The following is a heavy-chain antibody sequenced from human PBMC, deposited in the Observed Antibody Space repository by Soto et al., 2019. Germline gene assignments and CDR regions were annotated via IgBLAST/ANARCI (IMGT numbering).Heavy chain of an antibody. CDR1: GFTFSDAW. J-gene: IGHJ4*02. V-gene: IGHV3-48*02. CDR3: ARLPKGSTVTS. Sequence: EVQLVESGGGLVKPGGSLRLSCAASGFTFSDAWMNWVRQVPGKGLEWVSYITSDGGVTYYADSVKGRFSVSRDNDKKSLFLQMNSLRDEDTAVYYCARLPKGSTVTSWGQGTLVTVSS. D-gene: IGHD4-17*01. CDR2: ITSDGGVT.